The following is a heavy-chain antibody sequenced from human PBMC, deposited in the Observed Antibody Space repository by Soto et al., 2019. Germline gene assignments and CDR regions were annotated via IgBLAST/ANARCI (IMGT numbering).Heavy chain of an antibody. CDR2: IIPIGATV. V-gene: IGHV1-69*12. CDR1: GGTFSNYA. D-gene: IGHD3-10*01. Sequence: QVQLVQSGAEVKKPGSSVKVSCKASGGTFSNYALISWVRQAPGQGLEWMGGIIPIGATVNYAQKFQGRVTITADVSTSTVYMDLGSLRSEDTAVYYCARDLLGFGYTYADVWGQGTTVTVSS. CDR3: ARDLLGFGYTYADV. J-gene: IGHJ6*02.